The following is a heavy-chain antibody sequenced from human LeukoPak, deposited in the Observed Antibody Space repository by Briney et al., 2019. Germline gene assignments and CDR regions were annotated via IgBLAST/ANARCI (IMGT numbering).Heavy chain of an antibody. CDR3: AKVRGVVITFFDY. CDR2: IRYDGSNK. CDR1: GFTFSSYG. J-gene: IGHJ4*02. V-gene: IGHV3-30*02. D-gene: IGHD3-22*01. Sequence: GRTLRLSCAASGFTFSSYGMHWVRQAAGKGLEWVAFIRYDGSNKYYADSVKGRFTISRDNSKNTLYLQMNSLRAEDTAVYYCAKVRGVVITFFDYWGQGTLVTVSS.